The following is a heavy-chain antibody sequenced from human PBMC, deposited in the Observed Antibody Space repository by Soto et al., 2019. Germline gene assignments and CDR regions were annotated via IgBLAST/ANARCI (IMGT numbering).Heavy chain of an antibody. V-gene: IGHV3-30*18. CDR3: AKAKAGFFLNYYYYGMDV. CDR2: ISYDGSNK. D-gene: IGHD3-3*01. CDR1: GFTFSSYG. J-gene: IGHJ6*02. Sequence: QVQLVESGGGVVQPGRSLRLSCAASGFTFSSYGMHWVRQAPGKGLAWVAVISYDGSNKYSADSVKGRFTISRDNSKNPLYLQMNSLRAEDTAVYYCAKAKAGFFLNYYYYGMDVWGQGTPVTVSS.